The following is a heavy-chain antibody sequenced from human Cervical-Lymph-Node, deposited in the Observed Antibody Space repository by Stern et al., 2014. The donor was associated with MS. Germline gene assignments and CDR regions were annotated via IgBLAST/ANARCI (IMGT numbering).Heavy chain of an antibody. J-gene: IGHJ3*02. V-gene: IGHV4-31*03. CDR1: GAPVNSGGYY. D-gene: IGHD3-16*01. CDR3: AAIGPLMEGAAFDI. Sequence: QVQLVESGPGLVKPSQTLSLSCTVSGAPVNSGGYYWTWIRPVPGKGLEWIGYIHHRGATFYNPPLKSRVTISVDTSENQVSLMLSSVTAADTAVYYCAAIGPLMEGAAFDIWGQGTLVTVSS. CDR2: IHHRGAT.